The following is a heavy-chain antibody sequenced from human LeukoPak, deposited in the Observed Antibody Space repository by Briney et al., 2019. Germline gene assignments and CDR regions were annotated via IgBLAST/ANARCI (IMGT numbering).Heavy chain of an antibody. J-gene: IGHJ5*01. D-gene: IGHD1-1*01. CDR2: IYYSGST. CDR3: ARVSGTRRLDS. CDR1: AGSISNYY. Sequence: PSETLSLTCIVSAGSISNYYWSWIRQPPGKGLEWIGYIYYSGSTNYNPSLKSRVAISVDTSKNQFSLKLSSVTAADTAVYYCARVSGTRRLDSWGQGTLVTVSS. V-gene: IGHV4-59*01.